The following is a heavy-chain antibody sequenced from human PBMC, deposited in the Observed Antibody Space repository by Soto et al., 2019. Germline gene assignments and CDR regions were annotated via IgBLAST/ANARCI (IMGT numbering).Heavy chain of an antibody. CDR2: ITGSGGST. Sequence: EVQLLESGGGLVQPGGSLRLSCAASGFTFSSYAMSWVRQAPGKGLEGVSTITGSGGSTYYADSVKGRFTISRDNSKNRVYLQMNSLGAEDTAMYYCAKRDQNVVINYYYYGMDVLGQGTTVTVSS. J-gene: IGHJ6*02. D-gene: IGHD2-15*01. CDR3: AKRDQNVVINYYYYGMDV. V-gene: IGHV3-23*01. CDR1: GFTFSSYA.